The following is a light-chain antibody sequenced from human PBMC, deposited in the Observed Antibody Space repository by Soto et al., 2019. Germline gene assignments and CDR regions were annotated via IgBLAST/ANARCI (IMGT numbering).Light chain of an antibody. CDR2: DVI. CDR3: CSYEGSYTHV. Sequence: QSALTQPRSVSGSPGQSVTFSCTETSSDVGAYIYVSWYQQHPGKAPKLIIYDVIKRPSGVPDRFSGSKSGNTASLTISGFQAEDEADYYCCSYEGSYTHVFGTGTKVTI. V-gene: IGLV2-11*01. CDR1: SSDVGAYIY. J-gene: IGLJ1*01.